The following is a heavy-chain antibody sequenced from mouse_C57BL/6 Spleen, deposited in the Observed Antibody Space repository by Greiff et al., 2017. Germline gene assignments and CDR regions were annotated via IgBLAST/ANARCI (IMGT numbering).Heavy chain of an antibody. CDR1: GYTFTSYW. CDR2: IYPGSGST. CDR3: ARGGYGSPDY. D-gene: IGHD1-1*01. Sequence: QVQLQQSGAELVKPGASVKMSCKASGYTFTSYWITWVKQRPGQGLEWIGDIYPGSGSTNYNEKFKSKATLTVDTSTSTAYMQLSSLTSEDSAVYYCARGGYGSPDYWGQGTTLTVSS. J-gene: IGHJ2*01. V-gene: IGHV1-55*01.